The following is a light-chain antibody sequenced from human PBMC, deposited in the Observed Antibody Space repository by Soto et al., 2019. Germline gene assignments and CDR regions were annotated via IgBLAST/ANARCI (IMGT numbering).Light chain of an antibody. CDR3: HQYGSSPLT. Sequence: EIVLTQSPGTLSLSPGERATLSCRASQSVSSSYLAWYQQKPGQAPRLLIYGASSRATGIPDSFSGSGSGTDFTLTISTLEPEDFAVYYCHQYGSSPLTFGGGTKVEIK. CDR1: QSVSSSY. CDR2: GAS. V-gene: IGKV3-20*01. J-gene: IGKJ4*01.